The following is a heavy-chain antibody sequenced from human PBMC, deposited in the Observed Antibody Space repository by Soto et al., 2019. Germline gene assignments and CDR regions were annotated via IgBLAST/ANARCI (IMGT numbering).Heavy chain of an antibody. J-gene: IGHJ1*01. CDR1: GFTVSSNY. CDR3: ARGYCSDGSCYAVEYFQH. V-gene: IGHV3-66*01. D-gene: IGHD2-15*01. Sequence: GGSLRLACAASGFTVSSNYMSWVRQAPGKGLEWVSVIYSGGSTYYADSVKGRFTISRDNSKNTLYLQMNSLRAEDTAVYYCARGYCSDGSCYAVEYFQHWGQGTLVTVSS. CDR2: IYSGGST.